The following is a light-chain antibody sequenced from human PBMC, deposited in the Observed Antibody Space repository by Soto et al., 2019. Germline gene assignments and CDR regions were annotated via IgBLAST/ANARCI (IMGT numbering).Light chain of an antibody. CDR3: CSYAGSSSYV. Sequence: QSVLTQPRSVSGSHGQSVTISCTGTSSDIGAYNYVSWYQQHPGKAPKLMIYTVTNRPSGVPDRFSGSKSDNTASLTISGLQADDEADYYCCSYAGSSSYVLGTGTKVTAL. J-gene: IGLJ1*01. CDR1: SSDIGAYNY. V-gene: IGLV2-11*01. CDR2: TVT.